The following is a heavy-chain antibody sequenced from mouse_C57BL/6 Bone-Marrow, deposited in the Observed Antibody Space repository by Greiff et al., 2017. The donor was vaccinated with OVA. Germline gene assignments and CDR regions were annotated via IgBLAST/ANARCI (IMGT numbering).Heavy chain of an antibody. CDR3: ARVRGSSLYAMDY. CDR1: GFTFSSYA. Sequence: EVKLMESGGGLVKPGGSLKLSCAASGFTFSSYAMSWVRQTPEKRLEWVATISDGGSYTYYPDNVKGRFTISRDNAKTTLYLQISHLQSEDTAMYYCARVRGSSLYAMDYWGQGTSVTVSS. J-gene: IGHJ4*01. D-gene: IGHD1-1*01. CDR2: ISDGGSYT. V-gene: IGHV5-4*03.